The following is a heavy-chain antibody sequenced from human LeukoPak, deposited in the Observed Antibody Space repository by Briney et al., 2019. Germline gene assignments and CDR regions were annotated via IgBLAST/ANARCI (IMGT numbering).Heavy chain of an antibody. J-gene: IGHJ4*02. CDR3: AKQSGYDFWSGRTDFDY. D-gene: IGHD3-3*01. Sequence: GGSLRLSCAASGFTFSSYAMSWVRQAPGKGLVWVSAISGSGGSTYYADSVKGRFTISRDNSKNTLYLQMNSLRAEDTAVYYCAKQSGYDFWSGRTDFDYWGQGTLVTVSS. CDR2: ISGSGGST. CDR1: GFTFSSYA. V-gene: IGHV3-23*01.